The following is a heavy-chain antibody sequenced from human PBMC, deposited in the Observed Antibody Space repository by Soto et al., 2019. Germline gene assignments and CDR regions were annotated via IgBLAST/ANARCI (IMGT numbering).Heavy chain of an antibody. D-gene: IGHD6-13*01. CDR1: GGTFSSYA. J-gene: IGHJ4*02. CDR3: ARVLTAAGFDY. Sequence: SLKVSCKASGGTFSSYAISWVRQAPGQGLEWMGGIIPIFGTANYAQKFQGRVTITADESTSTAYMELSSLRSDDTAVYYCARVLTAAGFDYWGQGTLVTVSS. CDR2: IIPIFGTA. V-gene: IGHV1-69*13.